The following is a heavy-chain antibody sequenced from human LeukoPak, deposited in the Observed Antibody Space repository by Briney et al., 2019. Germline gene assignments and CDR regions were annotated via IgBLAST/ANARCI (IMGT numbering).Heavy chain of an antibody. V-gene: IGHV4-59*08. Sequence: SETLSLTCAVSGGSISSYYWSWIRQPPGKGLEWIGYIYYTGSTNYNPSLKSRVTMSVDTSKNQFSLKLSSVTAADTAVYYCASPRAYCGGDCPRDFDYWGQGTLVTVSS. J-gene: IGHJ4*02. CDR3: ASPRAYCGGDCPRDFDY. CDR2: IYYTGST. D-gene: IGHD2-21*02. CDR1: GGSISSYY.